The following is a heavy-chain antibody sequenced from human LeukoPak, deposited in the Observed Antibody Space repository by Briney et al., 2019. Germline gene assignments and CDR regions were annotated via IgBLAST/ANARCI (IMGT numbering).Heavy chain of an antibody. CDR1: GFTFSDYS. CDR3: ARGPYKYVISANPDY. D-gene: IGHD1-1*01. V-gene: IGHV3-48*01. Sequence: GGSLSLSCAASGFTFSDYSMNWVRQATGKGLEWVSYISSIGATIYCADSVKGRFTISRDNAKNSLFLQMNSLRAEDTAVYYCARGPYKYVISANPDYWGQGTLVTVSS. CDR2: ISSIGATI. J-gene: IGHJ4*02.